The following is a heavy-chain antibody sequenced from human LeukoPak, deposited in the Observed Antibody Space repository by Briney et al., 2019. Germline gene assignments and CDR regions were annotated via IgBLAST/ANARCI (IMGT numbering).Heavy chain of an antibody. CDR3: ARDRSADYYGSGSLDY. D-gene: IGHD3-10*01. CDR2: IISIFGTA. CDR1: GGTFSRYA. Sequence: SVKVSCKASGGTFSRYAISWVRRAPGQGLGWVGGIISIFGTANYTQKFEGRVTLTADESTSTAYMELSSLRSEDTAVYYCARDRSADYYGSGSLDYWGQGTLVTVSS. V-gene: IGHV1-69*01. J-gene: IGHJ4*02.